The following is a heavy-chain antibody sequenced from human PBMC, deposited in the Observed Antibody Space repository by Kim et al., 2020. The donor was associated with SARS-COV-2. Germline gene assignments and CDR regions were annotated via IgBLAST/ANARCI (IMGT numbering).Heavy chain of an antibody. V-gene: IGHV3-23*01. CDR3: AKDQKSRLYYYGMDV. CDR2: ISGSGGST. Sequence: GGSLRLSCAASGFTFSSYAMSWVRQAPGKGLEWVSAISGSGGSTYYADSVKGRFTISRDNSKNTLYLQMNSLRAEDTAVYYCAKDQKSRLYYYGMDVWGQGTTVTVSS. D-gene: IGHD3-16*01. J-gene: IGHJ6*02. CDR1: GFTFSSYA.